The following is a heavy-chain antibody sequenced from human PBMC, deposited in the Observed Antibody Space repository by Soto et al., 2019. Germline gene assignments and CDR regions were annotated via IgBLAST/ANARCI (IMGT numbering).Heavy chain of an antibody. V-gene: IGHV3-30-3*01. CDR2: ILDDGNNK. D-gene: IGHD3-10*01. Sequence: PGGSLRLSCAASGFTFSNYIMHGVRQAPGKGLEWVAFILDDGNNKYYADSVKGRFTISRDNSKNTLYLQMNSLRTEDTAVYYCARDDEGGSYCDLGYWGQGTLVTVSS. CDR3: ARDDEGGSYCDLGY. J-gene: IGHJ4*02. CDR1: GFTFSNYI.